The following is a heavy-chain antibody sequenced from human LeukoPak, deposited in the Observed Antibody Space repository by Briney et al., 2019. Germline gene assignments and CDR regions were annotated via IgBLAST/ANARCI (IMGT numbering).Heavy chain of an antibody. CDR3: ARVPDMAFDY. Sequence: SETLSLTCAVYGGSFGGSYWSWGPQPPGKGLEWIGEINHSGSTNYNPSLKSRVTISVDTSKNQFSLKLSSVTAADTAVYYCARVPDMAFDYWGQGTLVTVSS. D-gene: IGHD2-15*01. V-gene: IGHV4-34*01. J-gene: IGHJ4*02. CDR1: GGSFGGSY. CDR2: INHSGST.